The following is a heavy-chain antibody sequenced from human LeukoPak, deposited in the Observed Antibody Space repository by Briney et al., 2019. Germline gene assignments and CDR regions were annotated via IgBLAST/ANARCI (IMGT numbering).Heavy chain of an antibody. CDR1: GYTFTNYD. CDR3: ARGGAYCRGGSCPLNWFDA. CDR2: ISVYNGNT. D-gene: IGHD2-15*01. V-gene: IGHV1-18*01. J-gene: IGHJ5*02. Sequence: ASVTDSFKASGYTFTNYDITWVRQAPGQGLDWMGWISVYNGNTNSAQKVQDILTMTTDTSTRTAYMELRSLRSDDTAVYYCARGGAYCRGGSCPLNWFDARGQGSLVTVS.